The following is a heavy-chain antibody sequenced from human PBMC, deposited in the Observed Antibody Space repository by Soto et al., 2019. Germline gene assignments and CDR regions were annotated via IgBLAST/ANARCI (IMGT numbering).Heavy chain of an antibody. Sequence: SETLSLTCTVSGGSISSGDYYWSWIRQPPGKGLEWIGYIYYSGSTYYNPSLKSRVTISVDTSKNQFSLKLSSVTAADTAVYYCARARGDYYYGMDVWGQGTTVTSP. CDR1: GGSISSGDYY. CDR3: ARARGDYYYGMDV. V-gene: IGHV4-30-4*01. CDR2: IYYSGST. J-gene: IGHJ6*02.